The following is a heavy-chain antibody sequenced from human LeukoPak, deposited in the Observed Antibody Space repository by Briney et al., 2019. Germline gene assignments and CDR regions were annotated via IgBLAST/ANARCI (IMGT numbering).Heavy chain of an antibody. CDR2: TYYRSKWYN. J-gene: IGHJ4*02. D-gene: IGHD6-19*01. V-gene: IGHV6-1*01. CDR1: GDSLSSNSAA. Sequence: SQTLSLTCAISGDSLSSNSAAWPWLRRSPSRGLEWLGSTYYRSKWYNDYAVSVKSRITINPDTSKNQFSLQLNSVTPEDTAVYYCARSNSSGWYGYYFDYWGQGTLVTVSS. CDR3: ARSNSSGWYGYYFDY.